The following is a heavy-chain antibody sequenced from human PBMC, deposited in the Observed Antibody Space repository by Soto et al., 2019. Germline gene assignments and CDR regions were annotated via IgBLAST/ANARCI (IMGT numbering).Heavy chain of an antibody. D-gene: IGHD2-8*01. Sequence: EVQLLESGGGLVQPGGSLRLSCAASGFTFSSYAMSCVHQAPRKGLEWVSAIRGSGGSTYYADSVNGRFTISRDNSKNTLYLQMNSLGAEDRAVYYCANRPGSGMRHMLCYPDWGQGTLVAVSS. CDR3: ANRPGSGMRHMLCYPD. CDR1: GFTFSSYA. J-gene: IGHJ4*02. CDR2: IRGSGGST. V-gene: IGHV3-23*01.